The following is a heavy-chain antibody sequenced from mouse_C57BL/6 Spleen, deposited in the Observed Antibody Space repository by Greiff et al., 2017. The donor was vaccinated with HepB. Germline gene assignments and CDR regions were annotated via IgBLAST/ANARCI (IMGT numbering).Heavy chain of an antibody. CDR1: GFSFNTYA. Sequence: EVQGVESGGGLVQPKGSLKLSCAASGFSFNTYAMNWVRQAPGKGLEWVARIRSKSNNYATYYADSVKDRFTISRDDSESMLYLQMNNLKTEDTAMYYCVRHPLGRDYYAMDYWGQGTSVTVSS. V-gene: IGHV10-1*01. D-gene: IGHD4-1*01. CDR2: IRSKSNNYAT. CDR3: VRHPLGRDYYAMDY. J-gene: IGHJ4*01.